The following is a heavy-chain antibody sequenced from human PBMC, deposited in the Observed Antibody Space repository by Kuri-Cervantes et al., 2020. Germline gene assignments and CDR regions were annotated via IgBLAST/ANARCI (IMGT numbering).Heavy chain of an antibody. J-gene: IGHJ6*02. CDR2: ISAYNGNT. Sequence: ASVKVSCKASGYTFTSYGISWVRQAPGQGLEWMGWISAYNGNTNYAQKLQGRVTMTRDTSISTAYMELSRLRSDDTAVYYCARDILWFGELLTYYYGMDVWGQGTTVTVSS. CDR3: ARDILWFGELLTYYYGMDV. CDR1: GYTFTSYG. V-gene: IGHV1-18*01. D-gene: IGHD3-10*01.